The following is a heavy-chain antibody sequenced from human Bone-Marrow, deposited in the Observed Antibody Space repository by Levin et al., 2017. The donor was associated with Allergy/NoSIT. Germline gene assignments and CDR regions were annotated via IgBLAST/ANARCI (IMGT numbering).Heavy chain of an antibody. Sequence: GASVKVSCKASGYTFTSYDINWVRQATGQGLEWMGWLNPDRGTTGYAQRFQGRVTMTWDTSISTAYLELSSLRSDDTAVYYCTRGHRVWGGTDDWGQGTLVTVSS. CDR3: TRGHRVWGGTDD. J-gene: IGHJ4*02. CDR2: LNPDRGTT. CDR1: GYTFTSYD. V-gene: IGHV1-8*01. D-gene: IGHD3-16*01.